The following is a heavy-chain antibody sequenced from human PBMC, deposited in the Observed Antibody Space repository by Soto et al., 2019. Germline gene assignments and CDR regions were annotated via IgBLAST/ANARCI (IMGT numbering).Heavy chain of an antibody. Sequence: QVQLVESGGGVVQPGRSLRLSCAVSGFTVSTYGMHWVRQAPGKGLEWVAVISRDGGTKYYADSVKGRFTISRDNSRNTLFLKMNSLRGDDMAVYYCTGGVASGYWGQGPLVPVSS. CDR3: TGGVASGY. D-gene: IGHD3-10*01. CDR1: GFTVSTYG. J-gene: IGHJ4*02. CDR2: ISRDGGTK. V-gene: IGHV3-30*03.